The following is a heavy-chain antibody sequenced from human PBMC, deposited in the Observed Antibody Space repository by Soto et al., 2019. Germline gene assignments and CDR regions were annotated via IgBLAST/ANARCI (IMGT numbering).Heavy chain of an antibody. Sequence: PSETLSLTCTVSGDSTFRGVFTWAGFGHPPGKGLEWIGSIFYLGSSYYNPSLKSRVTMSVDTSKNQFSLRLRSVTAADTALYFCARHSLALRKNNWFDPWGQGIMVTVSS. CDR1: GDSTFRGVFT. V-gene: IGHV4-39*01. J-gene: IGHJ5*02. CDR2: IFYLGSS. CDR3: ARHSLALRKNNWFDP. D-gene: IGHD3-3*02.